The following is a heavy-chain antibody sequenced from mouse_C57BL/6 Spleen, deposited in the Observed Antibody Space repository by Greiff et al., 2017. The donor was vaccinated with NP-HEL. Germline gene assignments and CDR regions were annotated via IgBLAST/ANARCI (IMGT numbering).Heavy chain of an antibody. CDR3: ASRDYVSSYGDYYAMDY. CDR2: ILPGSGST. J-gene: IGHJ4*01. D-gene: IGHD1-1*01. V-gene: IGHV1-9*01. CDR1: GYTFTGYW. Sequence: QVQLKESGAELMKPGASVKLSCKATGYTFTGYWIEWVKKRPGHGLEWIGEILPGSGSTNYNEKFKGKATFTADKSSNTAYMQLSSLTTEDSAIYSCASRDYVSSYGDYYAMDYWGQGTSVTVSS.